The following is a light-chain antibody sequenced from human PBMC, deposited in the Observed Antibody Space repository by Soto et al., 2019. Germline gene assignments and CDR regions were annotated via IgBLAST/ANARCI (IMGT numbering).Light chain of an antibody. CDR3: GSYTSSNTWV. V-gene: IGLV2-18*02. CDR2: EVT. J-gene: IGLJ3*02. CDR1: SSDVGSYNR. Sequence: QSALTQPPSVSGSPGQSVTISCTGTSSDVGSYNRVSWYQQPPGTAPKLMIYEVTNRPSGVPDRFSGSKSGNTASLTISGLQAEDEADYYCGSYTSSNTWVFGGGTQLTVL.